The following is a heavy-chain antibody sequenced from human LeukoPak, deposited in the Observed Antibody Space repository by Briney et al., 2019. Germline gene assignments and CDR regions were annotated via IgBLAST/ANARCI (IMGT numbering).Heavy chain of an antibody. CDR3: ARDLFTRKTLGNWDSRAFHI. D-gene: IGHD1-14*01. Sequence: ASVKVSCKASGYTFTSYGINWVRQAPGQGLEWIGWISAYNSNTHYAQKLQGRVTMTTDTSTSTAYMEVRSLRSDDTAVYYCARDLFTRKTLGNWDSRAFHIWGQGTMVTVSS. V-gene: IGHV1-18*01. J-gene: IGHJ3*02. CDR1: GYTFTSYG. CDR2: ISAYNSNT.